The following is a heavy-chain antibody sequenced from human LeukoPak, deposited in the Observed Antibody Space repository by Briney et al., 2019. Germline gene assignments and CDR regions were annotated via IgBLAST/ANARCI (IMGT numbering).Heavy chain of an antibody. J-gene: IGHJ6*03. CDR1: GYTFTGYY. CDR3: ARAIIGTPYYMDV. D-gene: IGHD2/OR15-2a*01. Sequence: ASVKVSCKASGYTFTGYYMHWVRQAPGQGLEWMGWINPNSGGTNYAQKFQGRVTMTRDTSISTAYMELSRLRSDDTAVYYCARAIIGTPYYMDVRGKGTTVTVSS. V-gene: IGHV1-2*02. CDR2: INPNSGGT.